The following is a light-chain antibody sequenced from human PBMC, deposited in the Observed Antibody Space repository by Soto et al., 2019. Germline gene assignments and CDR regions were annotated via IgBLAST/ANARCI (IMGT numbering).Light chain of an antibody. CDR2: EVN. Sequence: QSALTQPPSVSGSPGQSVAISCTGTSSDVGSYNRVAWYQQPPGTAPKLIISEVNNRPSGVPDRFSGSKSGNTASLTISGLQAEDEADYYCSSYKSTNTYVFGTGTKVTVL. CDR3: SSYKSTNTYV. CDR1: SSDVGSYNR. V-gene: IGLV2-18*02. J-gene: IGLJ1*01.